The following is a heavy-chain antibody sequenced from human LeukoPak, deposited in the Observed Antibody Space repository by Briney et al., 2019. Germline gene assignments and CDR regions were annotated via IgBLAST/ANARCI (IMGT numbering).Heavy chain of an antibody. V-gene: IGHV4-30-2*01. D-gene: IGHD6-19*01. CDR2: INHSGST. CDR1: GGSISSGGYY. CDR3: ARGRREGSGWLGWFDP. Sequence: SQTLSLTCTVSGGSISSGGYYWSWIRQPPGTGLEWIGEINHSGSTNYNPSLKSRVTISVDTSKNQFSLRLTSVTAADTAVYYCARGRREGSGWLGWFDPWGQGTLVTVSS. J-gene: IGHJ5*02.